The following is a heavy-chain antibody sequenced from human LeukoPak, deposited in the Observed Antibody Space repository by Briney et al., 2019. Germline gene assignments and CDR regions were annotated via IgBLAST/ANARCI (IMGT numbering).Heavy chain of an antibody. CDR2: ISSSSSTI. V-gene: IGHV3-48*04. Sequence: PGGSLRLSCAASGFTFSSYAMSWVRQASGKGLEWVSYISSSSSTIYYADSVKGRFTISRDNAKNSLYLQMNSLRAEDTAVYYCARDVPAYCGGDCYHWGQGTLVTVSS. D-gene: IGHD2-21*02. J-gene: IGHJ5*02. CDR3: ARDVPAYCGGDCYH. CDR1: GFTFSSYA.